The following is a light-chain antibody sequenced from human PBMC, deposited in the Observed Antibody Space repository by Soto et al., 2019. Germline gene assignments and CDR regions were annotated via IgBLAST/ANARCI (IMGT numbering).Light chain of an antibody. V-gene: IGKV1-5*03. Sequence: DIQMTQSPSTLSASVGDRVTITCLASQSSNTWLAWYQQKPGEDPKLLNYEGLTLKRGVPSRFSGSGSGTEFTLTISSLQPDDFATFFCQPYSTYSRTFGQGTKVEVK. CDR2: EGL. CDR3: QPYSTYSRT. CDR1: QSSNTW. J-gene: IGKJ1*01.